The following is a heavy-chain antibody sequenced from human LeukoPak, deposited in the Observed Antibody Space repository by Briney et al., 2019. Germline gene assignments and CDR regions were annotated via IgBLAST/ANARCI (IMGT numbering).Heavy chain of an antibody. Sequence: GGSLRLSCAASGFTFSSYGMHWVRQAPGKGLEWVAFIRYDGSNKYYADSVKGRFTISRDNSKNTLYLQMNSLRAEDTAVYYCASEGVSRGYFDYWGQGTLVTVSS. CDR3: ASEGVSRGYFDY. J-gene: IGHJ4*02. CDR1: GFTFSSYG. CDR2: IRYDGSNK. D-gene: IGHD3-10*01. V-gene: IGHV3-30*02.